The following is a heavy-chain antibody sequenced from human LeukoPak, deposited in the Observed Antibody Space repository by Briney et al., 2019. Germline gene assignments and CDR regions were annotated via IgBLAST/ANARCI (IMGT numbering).Heavy chain of an antibody. J-gene: IGHJ4*02. CDR2: ISSSGSPI. CDR1: GFTFSDYN. CDR3: ARELEWKIDY. D-gene: IGHD3-3*01. V-gene: IGHV3-11*01. Sequence: GGSLRLSCAASGFTFSDYNMNWIRQAPGKGLEWVSYISSSGSPIYYADSVKGRFTISRDNARNSLYLQMSSLRAEDTAVYYCARELEWKIDYWGQGTLVTVSS.